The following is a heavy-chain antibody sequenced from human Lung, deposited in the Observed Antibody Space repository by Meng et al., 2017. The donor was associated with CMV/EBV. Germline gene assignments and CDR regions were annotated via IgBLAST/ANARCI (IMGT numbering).Heavy chain of an antibody. CDR3: ARDPPDVHSKSLDRY. V-gene: IGHV1-2*02. CDR2: INPNTGDT. CDR1: GYTFTAYY. J-gene: IGHJ4*02. Sequence: QVQLVQSGAEVKKPGASVKVSCKASGYTFTAYYINWVRQAPGQGLEWMGWINPNTGDTNYAEAFQGRVTMTRDTSISTAYLEMRSLKSDDTAVYFCARDPPDVHSKSLDRYWGQGTLVTVSS. D-gene: IGHD6-13*01.